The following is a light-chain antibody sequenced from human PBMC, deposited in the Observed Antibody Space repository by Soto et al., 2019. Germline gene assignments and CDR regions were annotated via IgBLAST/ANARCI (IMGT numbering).Light chain of an antibody. Sequence: QSVRTQPPSVSGAPGQRVTISCTGSSSNIGAGYDVHWYQQLPGTAPKLLIYGNTNRPSGVPDRFSGSKSGTSASLAITGLQAEDEADYYCQSYDSSLSGPSFVFGTGTKVTVL. CDR1: SSNIGAGYD. CDR3: QSYDSSLSGPSFV. J-gene: IGLJ1*01. CDR2: GNT. V-gene: IGLV1-40*01.